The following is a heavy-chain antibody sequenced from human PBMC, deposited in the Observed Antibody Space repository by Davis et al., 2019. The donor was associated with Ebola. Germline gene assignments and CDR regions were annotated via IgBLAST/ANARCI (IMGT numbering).Heavy chain of an antibody. CDR1: GGSISSSSYY. CDR3: ASGYSGFKTFDY. J-gene: IGHJ4*02. Sequence: SETLSLTCTVSGGSISSSSYYWGWIRQPPGKGLEWIGSIYYSGSTYYNPSLKSRVTISVDTSKNQLSLKLSYVTAADTAVYFCASGYSGFKTFDYWGQGTLVTVSS. CDR2: IYYSGST. V-gene: IGHV4-39*07. D-gene: IGHD5-12*01.